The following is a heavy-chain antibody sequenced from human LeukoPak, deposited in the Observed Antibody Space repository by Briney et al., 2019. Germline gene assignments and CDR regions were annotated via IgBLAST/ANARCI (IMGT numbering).Heavy chain of an antibody. Sequence: SETLSLTCTVSGGSISSYYWSWIRQPPGKGLEWIGYIYYSGSTNYNPSLKSRVTISVDTSKNQFSLKLSSVTAADTAVYYCARDRRVGSRSPSWFDYWGQGTLVTVSS. J-gene: IGHJ4*02. CDR1: GGSISSYY. CDR3: ARDRRVGSRSPSWFDY. V-gene: IGHV4-59*01. CDR2: IYYSGST. D-gene: IGHD1-26*01.